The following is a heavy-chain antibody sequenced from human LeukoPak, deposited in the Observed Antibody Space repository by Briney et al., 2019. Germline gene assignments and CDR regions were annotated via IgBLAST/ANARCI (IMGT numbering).Heavy chain of an antibody. D-gene: IGHD6-19*01. Sequence: SQTLSLTCVISGDSVSSKNGAWNWIRQSPSRGLEWLGRTYYRSKWYNDYAESMEGRMTISQDTSKNQYSLHLNSVTPDDTAVYYCARDLGTTGWHTFDYWGQGTLVTVSS. V-gene: IGHV6-1*01. J-gene: IGHJ4*02. CDR2: TYYRSKWYN. CDR1: GDSVSSKNGA. CDR3: ARDLGTTGWHTFDY.